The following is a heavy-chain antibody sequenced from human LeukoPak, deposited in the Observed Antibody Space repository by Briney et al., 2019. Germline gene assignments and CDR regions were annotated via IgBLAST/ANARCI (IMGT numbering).Heavy chain of an antibody. CDR2: ISSSGSSI. J-gene: IGHJ4*02. Sequence: GGSLRLSCAASGFTFSSYEMNRVRQAPGKGLERVSYISSSGSSIYDGDSVKGRFTISRDNAKNSLYLQMNSLRAEDTAVYYCARARFTMVRGALYFDYWGQGTLVTVSS. V-gene: IGHV3-48*03. D-gene: IGHD3-10*01. CDR1: GFTFSSYE. CDR3: ARARFTMVRGALYFDY.